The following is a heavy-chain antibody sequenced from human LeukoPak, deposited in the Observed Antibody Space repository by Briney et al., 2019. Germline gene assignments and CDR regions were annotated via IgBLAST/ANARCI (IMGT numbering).Heavy chain of an antibody. CDR1: GFTFSSYG. D-gene: IGHD4-23*01. Sequence: GRSLRLSCAASGFTFSSYGMHWVRQAPGKGLEWVAVIWYDGSNKYYADSVKGRFTISRDNSKNTLYLQMNSLRAEDTAVYYCARGTLPNGGNPPNFDYWGQGTLVTVSS. J-gene: IGHJ4*02. CDR3: ARGTLPNGGNPPNFDY. CDR2: IWYDGSNK. V-gene: IGHV3-33*01.